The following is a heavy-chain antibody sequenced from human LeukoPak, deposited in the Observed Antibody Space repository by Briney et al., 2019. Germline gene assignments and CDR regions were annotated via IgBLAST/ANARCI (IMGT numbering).Heavy chain of an antibody. D-gene: IGHD4-17*01. V-gene: IGHV3-49*04. CDR1: GFTFGDYA. J-gene: IGHJ4*02. CDR2: IGSKAYGVTT. Sequence: GGSLRLSCTASGFTFGDYAMSWVRQAPGKGLQWVGFIGSKAYGVTTEYAASVKGRFTNSRDDSKSIAYLQMNSLKTEDTAVYYCSKTYGDYKPYYFDYWGQGTLVTVSS. CDR3: SKTYGDYKPYYFDY.